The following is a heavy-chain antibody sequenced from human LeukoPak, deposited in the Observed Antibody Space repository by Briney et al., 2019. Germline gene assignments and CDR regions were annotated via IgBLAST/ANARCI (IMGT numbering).Heavy chain of an antibody. CDR1: GYTFTSYY. D-gene: IGHD3-22*01. CDR3: ARDPRIKYYYDSSGYQPLDY. CDR2: INPSGGST. J-gene: IGHJ4*02. V-gene: IGHV1-46*01. Sequence: GASVKVSCKASGYTFTSYYMHWVRQAPGQGLEWMGIINPSGGSTSYAQKFQGRVTMTRDTSTSTVYMELSSLRSEDTAVYYCARDPRIKYYYDSSGYQPLDYWGQGTLVTVSS.